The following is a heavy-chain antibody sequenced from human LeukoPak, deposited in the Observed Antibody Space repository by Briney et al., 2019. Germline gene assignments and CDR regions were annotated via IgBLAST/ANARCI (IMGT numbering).Heavy chain of an antibody. Sequence: GGSLRLSCAASGFTFNNYWMTWVRQAPGKGLEWLANIKRDGTDKYYVGSVEGRFTISRDNSRNTLSLQMDSLRAEDTAVYYCAKDHESDGYPCLDHWGLGTLVTVSS. CDR1: GFTFNNYW. CDR2: IKRDGTDK. CDR3: AKDHESDGYPCLDH. D-gene: IGHD3-22*01. V-gene: IGHV3-7*03. J-gene: IGHJ4*02.